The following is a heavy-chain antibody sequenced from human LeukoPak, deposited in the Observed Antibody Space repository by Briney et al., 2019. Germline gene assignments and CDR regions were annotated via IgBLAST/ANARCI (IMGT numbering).Heavy chain of an antibody. CDR3: ARVEFGEYTSYFDD. Sequence: PGGSLRLSCAASGFTFSSYWMSWVRQAPGKGLEWVANIKQDGSEKDYVDSVRGRFTISRDNTKNSVILHMNSLRVEDTGVYFCARVEFGEYTSYFDDWGQGTLVTVSS. J-gene: IGHJ4*02. V-gene: IGHV3-7*01. CDR2: IKQDGSEK. CDR1: GFTFSSYW. D-gene: IGHD3-10*01.